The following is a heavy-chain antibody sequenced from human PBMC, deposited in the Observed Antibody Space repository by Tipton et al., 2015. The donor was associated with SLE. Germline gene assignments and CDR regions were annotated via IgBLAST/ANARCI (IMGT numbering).Heavy chain of an antibody. J-gene: IGHJ1*01. CDR3: AKVMGQWLVSGYFQH. Sequence: QLVQSGGGVVQPGGSLRLSCAASGFTFDDYAMHWVRQAPGKGLEWVSLISGDGGSTYYADSVKGRFTISRDNSKNSLYLQMNSLRTEDTALYYCAKVMGQWLVSGYFQHWGQGTLVTVSS. D-gene: IGHD6-19*01. CDR2: ISGDGGST. V-gene: IGHV3-43*02. CDR1: GFTFDDYA.